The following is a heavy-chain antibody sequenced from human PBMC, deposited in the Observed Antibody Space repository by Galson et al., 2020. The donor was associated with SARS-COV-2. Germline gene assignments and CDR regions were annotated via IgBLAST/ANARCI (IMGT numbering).Heavy chain of an antibody. V-gene: IGHV4-39*01. Sequence: SETLSLTCAVSGGSISSSSYYWGWIRQPPGKGLEWIGSIYYRGSTAYNQSLNSRVTMSVDTSKNQFSLKLRSVTAADTAVYYCARRGEVVAWVYWGQGTLVTVSS. CDR1: GGSISSSSYY. CDR3: ARRGEVVAWVY. D-gene: IGHD2-15*01. J-gene: IGHJ4*02. CDR2: IYYRGST.